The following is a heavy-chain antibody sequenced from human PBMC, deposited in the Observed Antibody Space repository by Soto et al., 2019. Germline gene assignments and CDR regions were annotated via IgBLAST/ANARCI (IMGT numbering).Heavy chain of an antibody. CDR3: ARSPTGIQLWFNLYDF. CDR1: GYTFTSYA. J-gene: IGHJ4*02. V-gene: IGHV1-3*01. D-gene: IGHD5-18*01. Sequence: ASVKVSCKASGYTFTSYAMHWVRQAPGQRLEWMGWINAGNGNTKYSQKFQGRVTITRDTSASTAYMELSSLRSEDTAVYYCARSPTGIQLWFNLYDFWGQGSLVTGSS. CDR2: INAGNGNT.